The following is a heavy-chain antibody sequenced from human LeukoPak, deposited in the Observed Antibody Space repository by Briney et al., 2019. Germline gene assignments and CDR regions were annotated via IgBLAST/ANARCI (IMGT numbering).Heavy chain of an antibody. V-gene: IGHV3-21*01. CDR2: ISSSSSYI. D-gene: IGHD2-15*01. CDR1: GFTFSDYS. J-gene: IGHJ4*02. CDR3: ARVKGCSDGSCYLECDY. Sequence: ESGGSLGLSCAASGFTFSDYSMNWVRQAPGKGLEWVSSISSSSSYIYYADSVKGRFTIPRDNAKNSLYLQMNSLRAEDTAVYYCARVKGCSDGSCYLECDYWGQGTLVTVSS.